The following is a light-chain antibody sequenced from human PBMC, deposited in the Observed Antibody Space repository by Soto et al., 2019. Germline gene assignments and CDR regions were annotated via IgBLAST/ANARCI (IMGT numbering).Light chain of an antibody. J-gene: IGLJ2*01. CDR3: SSYTSGSTGV. CDR1: SSDVGGYNY. V-gene: IGLV2-14*01. Sequence: QSVLTQPASVSGSPGQSITISCTGTSSDVGGYNYVSWYQQHPGKAPKLMIYDVSNRPSGVSNRFSGSKSGNTASLTISGLQGEDEADYYCSSYTSGSTGVFGGGTKLTVL. CDR2: DVS.